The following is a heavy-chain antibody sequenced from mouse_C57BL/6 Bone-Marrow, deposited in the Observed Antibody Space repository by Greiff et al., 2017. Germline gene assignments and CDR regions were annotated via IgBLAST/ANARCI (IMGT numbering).Heavy chain of an antibody. CDR2: IYPRSGNT. J-gene: IGHJ3*01. CDR3: ARWVYDGYYGFAY. CDR1: GYTFTSYG. V-gene: IGHV1-81*01. D-gene: IGHD2-3*01. Sequence: VQLQQSGAELARPGASVKLSCKASGYTFTSYGISWVKQRTGQGLEWIGEIYPRSGNTYYNEKFKGKATLTADKSSSTAYMELRSLTSEDSAVDFCARWVYDGYYGFAYCYRGTLVTVSA.